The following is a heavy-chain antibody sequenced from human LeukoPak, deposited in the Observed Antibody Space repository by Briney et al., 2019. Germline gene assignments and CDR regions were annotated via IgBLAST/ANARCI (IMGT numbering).Heavy chain of an antibody. CDR3: ARHGGGYSFDY. D-gene: IGHD5-24*01. CDR2: IYYSGSTNY. CDR1: GGSISSYY. J-gene: IGHJ4*02. V-gene: IGHV4-59*08. Sequence: SGTLSLTCTVSGGSISSYYWTWIRQPPGKGLEWIGYIYYSGSTNYNYNPSLKSRVTISLDTSNNQFSLKLSSVTAADAAMYYCARHGGGYSFDYWGQGTLVTVSS.